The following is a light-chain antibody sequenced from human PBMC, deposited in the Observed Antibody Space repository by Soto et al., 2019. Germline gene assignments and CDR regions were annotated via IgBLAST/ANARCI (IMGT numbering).Light chain of an antibody. CDR3: SSYTISNTYV. Sequence: QSALTQPASVSRSPGQSITISCTGTSSDVGGYNSVSWYQQHPGKAPKLMIFEVSNRPSEVSNRFSGSKSGNTASLTISGLQAEDEADYYCSSYTISNTYVFGTGTKVTAL. CDR1: SSDVGGYNS. J-gene: IGLJ1*01. CDR2: EVS. V-gene: IGLV2-14*01.